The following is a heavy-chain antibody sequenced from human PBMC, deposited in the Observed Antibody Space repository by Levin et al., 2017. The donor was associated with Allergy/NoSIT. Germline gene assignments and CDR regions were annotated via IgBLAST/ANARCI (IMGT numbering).Heavy chain of an antibody. CDR3: ARSHPTSTMIRGYYFGMDV. Sequence: PSETLSLTCTVSGGSISSYYWSWIRQPPGKGLVWIGYIYYSGSSNYNPSLKSRVTISVDTSKNQFSLKLSSVTAADTAVYYCARSHPTSTMIRGYYFGMDVWGQGTTVTVSS. CDR1: GGSISSYY. D-gene: IGHD3-10*01. V-gene: IGHV4-59*01. CDR2: IYYSGSS. J-gene: IGHJ6*02.